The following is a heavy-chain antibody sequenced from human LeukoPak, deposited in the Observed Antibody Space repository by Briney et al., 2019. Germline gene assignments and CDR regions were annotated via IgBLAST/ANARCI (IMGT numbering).Heavy chain of an antibody. CDR2: INPNSGDT. D-gene: IGHD2-21*02. CDR3: ARPNGDYYNWFDP. CDR1: GYTFTGYS. J-gene: IGHJ5*02. Sequence: ASVMVSCKASGYTFTGYSIHWVRQAPGQGLELMGCINPNSGDTNYPQKFQDRVTLSRDTSISTAYMELTDLRSDDTAMYYCARPNGDYYNWFDPWGQGTLVTVSS. V-gene: IGHV1-2*02.